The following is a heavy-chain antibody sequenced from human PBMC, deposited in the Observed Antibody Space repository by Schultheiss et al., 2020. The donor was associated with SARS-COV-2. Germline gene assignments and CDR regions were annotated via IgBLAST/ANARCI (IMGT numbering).Heavy chain of an antibody. Sequence: ASVKVSCKASGYTFTGYYMHWVRQAPGQGLEWMGWINPNSGGTNYAQKFQGRVTMTRDTSISTAYMELSRLRSDDTAVYYCARFRGGYDPPSEYYGMDVWGQGTTVTVSS. D-gene: IGHD5-24*01. J-gene: IGHJ6*02. CDR3: ARFRGGYDPPSEYYGMDV. CDR2: INPNSGGT. V-gene: IGHV1-2*02. CDR1: GYTFTGYY.